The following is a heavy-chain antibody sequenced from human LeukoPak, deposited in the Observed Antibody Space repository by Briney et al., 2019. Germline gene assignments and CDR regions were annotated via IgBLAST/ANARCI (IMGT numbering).Heavy chain of an antibody. V-gene: IGHV5-51*01. D-gene: IGHD1-14*01. CDR3: ARLTGSKAFDI. CDR2: IYPGDSDT. CDR1: GYSFTNYW. J-gene: IGHJ3*02. Sequence: GESLKISRKGSGYSFTNYWIGWVRQMPGKGVELMGNIYPGDSDTRYSPSFQGQVTISVDNSITTAYQQWSSLKASDTAMYYCARLTGSKAFDIWGQGTMVTVSS.